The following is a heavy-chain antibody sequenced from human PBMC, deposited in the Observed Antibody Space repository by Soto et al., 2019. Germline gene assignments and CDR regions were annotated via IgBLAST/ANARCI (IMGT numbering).Heavy chain of an antibody. CDR2: TYYRSKWYN. J-gene: IGHJ4*02. CDR1: GDSVSSNSAA. CDR3: ARETYYYDSSGYYRPHFDY. V-gene: IGHV6-1*01. Sequence: SQTLSLTCAISGDSVSSNSAAWNWIRQSPSRGLEWLGRTYYRSKWYNDYAVSVKSRITINPDTSKNQFSLQLNSVTPEDTAVYYCARETYYYDSSGYYRPHFDYWAQGTLVTVSS. D-gene: IGHD3-22*01.